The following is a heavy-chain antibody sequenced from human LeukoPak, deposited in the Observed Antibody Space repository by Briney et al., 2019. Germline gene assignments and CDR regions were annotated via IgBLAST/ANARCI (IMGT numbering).Heavy chain of an antibody. V-gene: IGHV3-33*01. J-gene: IGHJ4*02. CDR3: ARNYAGSSGYLDY. D-gene: IGHD3-22*01. Sequence: PGRSLRLSCAASGFAFSSYGMHWVRQAPGKGLEWVAVIWYDGSNKYYADSVKGRFTISRDNSKNTLYLQMNSLRAEDTAVYYCARNYAGSSGYLDYWGQGTLVTVSS. CDR1: GFAFSSYG. CDR2: IWYDGSNK.